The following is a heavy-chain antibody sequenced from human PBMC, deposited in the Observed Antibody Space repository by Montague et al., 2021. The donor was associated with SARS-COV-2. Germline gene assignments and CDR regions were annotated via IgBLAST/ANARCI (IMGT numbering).Heavy chain of an antibody. CDR2: IYYSGST. J-gene: IGHJ6*02. V-gene: IGHV4-39*07. CDR1: GFTFSSYP. D-gene: IGHD6-13*01. Sequence: LRLSCAASGFTFSSYPMSWVRQAPGKGLEWIGSIYYSGSTYYNPSLKSRVTISVDTSKNQFSLKLSSVTAADTAVYYCARVGRQQLVRLSGMDVWGQGTTVTVSS. CDR3: ARVGRQQLVRLSGMDV.